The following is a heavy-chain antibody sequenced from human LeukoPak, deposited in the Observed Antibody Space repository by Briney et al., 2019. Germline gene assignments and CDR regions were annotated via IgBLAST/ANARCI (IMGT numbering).Heavy chain of an antibody. V-gene: IGHV3-33*01. D-gene: IGHD3-22*01. J-gene: IGHJ4*02. CDR3: ASHYDSSGFDY. CDR2: IWYDGSNK. Sequence: GGSLRLSCAASGFTFSSYGMHWVREAPGKGLEWVAVIWYDGSNKYYADSVKGRFTISRDNSKNTLYLQMNSLRAEDTAVYYCASHYDSSGFDYWGQGTLVTVSS. CDR1: GFTFSSYG.